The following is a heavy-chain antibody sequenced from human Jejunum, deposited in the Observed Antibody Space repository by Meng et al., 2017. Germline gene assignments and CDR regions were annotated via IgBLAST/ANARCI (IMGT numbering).Heavy chain of an antibody. Sequence: VPPQEAGPGLIKPSETLSPTCTVSGDSISSYYWSWIRQPAGKGLEWIGRFYGSGSTNYNPSLESRVSMSRDTSKNQLSLNLRSVTAADTAVYYCARLTPGYTYLFDYWGQGTLVTVSS. J-gene: IGHJ4*02. CDR1: GDSISSYY. CDR2: FYGSGST. D-gene: IGHD5-18*01. CDR3: ARLTPGYTYLFDY. V-gene: IGHV4-4*07.